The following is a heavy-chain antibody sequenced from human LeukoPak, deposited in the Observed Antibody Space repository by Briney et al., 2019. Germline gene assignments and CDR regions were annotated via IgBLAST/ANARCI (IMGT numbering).Heavy chain of an antibody. CDR3: ARLGYCSGGSCYTGIDY. CDR1: GGSISSSSYY. Sequence: PSETLSLTCTVSGGSISSSSYYWGWIGQPPGKGLEWIGSIYYSGSTYYNPSLKSRVTISVDTSKNQFSLKLSSATAADTAVYYCARLGYCSGGSCYTGIDYWGQGTLVTVSS. J-gene: IGHJ4*02. V-gene: IGHV4-39*01. D-gene: IGHD2-15*01. CDR2: IYYSGST.